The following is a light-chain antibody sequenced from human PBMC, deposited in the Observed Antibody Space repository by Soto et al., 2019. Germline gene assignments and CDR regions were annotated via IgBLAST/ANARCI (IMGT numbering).Light chain of an antibody. CDR3: QQYNNRPPMYT. V-gene: IGKV3-15*01. CDR1: QNVGTS. CDR2: GAS. J-gene: IGKJ2*01. Sequence: EIVMTQSPAILSMSPGERATLSCRASQNVGTSLAWYQQIPGQAPRLLIYGASTRAPSIPARFSGSGSGTEFTLTISSLQSEDFAVYYCQQYNNRPPMYTVVQGTKLEIK.